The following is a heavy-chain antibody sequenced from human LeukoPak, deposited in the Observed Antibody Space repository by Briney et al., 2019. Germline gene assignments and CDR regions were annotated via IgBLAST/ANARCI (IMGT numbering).Heavy chain of an antibody. CDR3: ARGTPDSSGYSNAFDI. CDR1: GFTFSSYE. V-gene: IGHV3-48*03. D-gene: IGHD3-22*01. CDR2: ISSSGSTI. J-gene: IGHJ3*02. Sequence: GGSLRLSCAASGFTFSSYEMNWVRQAPGKGLEWVSYISSSGSTIYYADSVKGRFTISRDNAKNSLYLQMNSLRAEDTALYYCARGTPDSSGYSNAFDIWGQGTMVTVSS.